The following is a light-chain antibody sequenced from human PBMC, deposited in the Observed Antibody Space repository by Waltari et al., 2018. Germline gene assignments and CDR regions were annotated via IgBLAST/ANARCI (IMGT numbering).Light chain of an antibody. CDR2: KAS. J-gene: IGKJ1*01. CDR1: RSIGSW. Sequence: DIQMTQSPSTLSASGGDRVTITCRASRSIGSWLAWYQQKPGKAPKPLIYKASSLETGVPPRFSGSGSGTEFTFTISCLQSDDFATYYCQHYNSYSGTFGQGTKVDIK. V-gene: IGKV1-5*03. CDR3: QHYNSYSGT.